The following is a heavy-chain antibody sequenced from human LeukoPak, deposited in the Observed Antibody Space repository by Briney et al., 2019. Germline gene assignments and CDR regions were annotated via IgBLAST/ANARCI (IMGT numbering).Heavy chain of an antibody. V-gene: IGHV1-18*01. CDR3: ARDGRTFIAVAGTGVDY. D-gene: IGHD6-19*01. J-gene: IGHJ4*02. CDR2: ISAYNGNT. Sequence: GASVKVSCKASGYTFTSYSIGWVRQAPGQGLEWMGWISAYNGNTNYAQKLRGRATMTTDTSTSTAYMELRSLRSDDTAVYYCARDGRTFIAVAGTGVDYWGQGTLVTVSS. CDR1: GYTFTSYS.